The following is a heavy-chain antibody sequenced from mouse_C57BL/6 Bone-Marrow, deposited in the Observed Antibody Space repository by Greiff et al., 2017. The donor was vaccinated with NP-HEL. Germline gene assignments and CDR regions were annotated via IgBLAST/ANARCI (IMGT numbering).Heavy chain of an antibody. CDR3: ARRTPPYYGSSSFAY. Sequence: VQLQQSGGDLVKPGGSLKLSCAASGFTFSSYGMSWVRQTPDKRLEWVATISSGGSYTYYPDSVKGRFTISRDNAKNTLYLQMSSLKSEDTAMYYCARRTPPYYGSSSFAYWGQGTLVTVSA. V-gene: IGHV5-6*01. CDR2: ISSGGSYT. D-gene: IGHD1-1*01. J-gene: IGHJ3*01. CDR1: GFTFSSYG.